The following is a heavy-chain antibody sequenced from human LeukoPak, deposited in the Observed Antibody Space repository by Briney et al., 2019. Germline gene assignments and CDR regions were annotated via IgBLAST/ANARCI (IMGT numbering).Heavy chain of an antibody. Sequence: PGRSLRLSCAASGFTFSSYGMHWVRQAPGKGLEWVAVISYDGSNKYYADSVKGRFTISRDNSKNTLYLQMNSLRAEDTAVYYCAKDVLSGSAEDCWGQGTLVTVSS. CDR1: GFTFSSYG. V-gene: IGHV3-30*18. J-gene: IGHJ4*02. D-gene: IGHD1-26*01. CDR2: ISYDGSNK. CDR3: AKDVLSGSAEDC.